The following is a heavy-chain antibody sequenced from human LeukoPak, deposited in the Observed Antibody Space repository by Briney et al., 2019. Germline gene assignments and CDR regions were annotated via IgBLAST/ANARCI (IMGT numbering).Heavy chain of an antibody. Sequence: GGSLRLSFAASGFTFSSYSMNWVRQAPGKGLEWVSHITASGTAMFYADSVKGRFTISRDNAKNSLYLQMNSLRDEDTAVYYCASSGSYRFDYWGQGTLVTVSS. CDR1: GFTFSSYS. J-gene: IGHJ4*02. CDR2: ITASGTAM. CDR3: ASSGSYRFDY. V-gene: IGHV3-48*02. D-gene: IGHD1-26*01.